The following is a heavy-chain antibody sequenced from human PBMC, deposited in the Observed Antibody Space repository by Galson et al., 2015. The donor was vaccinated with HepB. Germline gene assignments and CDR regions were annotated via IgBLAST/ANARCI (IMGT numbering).Heavy chain of an antibody. CDR1: GYDFTKHW. Sequence: QSGAEVKKPGDSLKISCEGSGYDFTKHWIAWVRQMPGKGLEWMGIIYPGDSDTRYNPSFQGQVTISADKSIATAYLRWSSLKASEHGHYYRAESGSFYPPLDPLGQGILVTVSS. CDR3: AESGSFYPPLDP. D-gene: IGHD1-26*01. CDR2: IYPGDSDT. V-gene: IGHV5-51*01. J-gene: IGHJ5*02.